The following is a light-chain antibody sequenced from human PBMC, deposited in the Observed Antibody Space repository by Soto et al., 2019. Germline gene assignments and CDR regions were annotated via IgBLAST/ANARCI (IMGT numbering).Light chain of an antibody. CDR1: SSDIGSYNY. CDR3: ISYRGSDTSYV. J-gene: IGLJ1*01. CDR2: EVR. Sequence: QSVLTQPASVSGSPGQSITISCTETSSDIGSYNYVAWYQQFPGKTPKLIIYEVRNRPSGVSFRFSGSKSGNTASLTISGLQDEDEADYYCISYRGSDTSYVFGTGTKVTVL. V-gene: IGLV2-14*01.